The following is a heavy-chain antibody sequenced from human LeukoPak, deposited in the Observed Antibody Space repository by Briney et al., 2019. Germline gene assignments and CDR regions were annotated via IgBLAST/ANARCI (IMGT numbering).Heavy chain of an antibody. CDR3: ARDLYRIVVVPHYFDY. CDR2: IKKDGSEK. V-gene: IGHV3-7*01. CDR1: GFIFSSYG. Sequence: GGSLRLSCAASGFIFSSYGMSWVRQAPGKGLEWVANIKKDGSEKYYVDSVKGRFTISRDNAKNSLYLQMNSLRAEDTAVYYCARDLYRIVVVPHYFDYWGQGTLVTVSS. D-gene: IGHD3-22*01. J-gene: IGHJ4*02.